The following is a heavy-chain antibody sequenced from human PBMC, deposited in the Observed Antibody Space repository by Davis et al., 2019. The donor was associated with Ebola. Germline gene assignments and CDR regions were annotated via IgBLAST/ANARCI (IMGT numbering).Heavy chain of an antibody. D-gene: IGHD3-3*01. CDR2: IKQDGSEK. Sequence: GESLKISCAASGFTFSSYWMSWVRQAPGKGLEWVANIKQDGSEKYYVDSVKGRFTISRDNAKNSLYLQMNSLRAEDTAVYYCARDEGYYDFWSGYFDYWGQGTLVTVSS. CDR1: GFTFSSYW. J-gene: IGHJ4*02. CDR3: ARDEGYYDFWSGYFDY. V-gene: IGHV3-7*03.